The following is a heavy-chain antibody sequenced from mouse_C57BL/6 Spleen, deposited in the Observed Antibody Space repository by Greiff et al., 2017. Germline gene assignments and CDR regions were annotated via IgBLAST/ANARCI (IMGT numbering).Heavy chain of an antibody. J-gene: IGHJ1*03. CDR1: GFTFSDYG. CDR2: ISSGSSTI. CDR3: ARSYYYDYWYFDV. D-gene: IGHD1-1*01. V-gene: IGHV5-17*01. Sequence: EVKLVESGGGLVKPGGSLKLSCAASGFTFSDYGMHWVRQAPEKGLEWVAYISSGSSTIYYADTVKGRFTISRDNAKNTLFLQMTSLRSEDTAMYHCARSYYYDYWYFDVWGTGTTVTVSS.